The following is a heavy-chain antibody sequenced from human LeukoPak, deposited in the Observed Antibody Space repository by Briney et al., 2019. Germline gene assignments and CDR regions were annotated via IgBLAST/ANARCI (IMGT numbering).Heavy chain of an antibody. CDR3: ARAMVRGVTVDY. V-gene: IGHV4-59*01. Sequence: SETLSLTCTVSGGSISSYYWSWIRQPPGKGLEWIGYIYYSGSTNYNPSLKSRVTISVDTSKNQFSLKLSSVTAADAAVYYCARAMVRGVTVDYWGQGTLVTVSS. CDR1: GGSISSYY. D-gene: IGHD3-10*01. J-gene: IGHJ4*02. CDR2: IYYSGST.